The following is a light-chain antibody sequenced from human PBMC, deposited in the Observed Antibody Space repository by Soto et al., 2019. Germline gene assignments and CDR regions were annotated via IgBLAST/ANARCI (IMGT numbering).Light chain of an antibody. CDR3: QQFSSYPLA. CDR1: RGISSN. Sequence: EIVMTRSPGTLSVSSGARATLSCRSSRGISSNLAWYQQKPGQAPRLLIYHAGSLASGIPERISGSGSETEFTLTISRLEPDDFAAYYCQQFSSYPLAFGGGTKVDIK. J-gene: IGKJ4*01. V-gene: IGKV3-20*01. CDR2: HAG.